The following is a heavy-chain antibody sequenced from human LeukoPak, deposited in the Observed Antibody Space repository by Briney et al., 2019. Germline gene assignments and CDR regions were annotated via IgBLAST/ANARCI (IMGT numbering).Heavy chain of an antibody. CDR2: INSDGDA. J-gene: IGHJ6*03. Sequence: GGSLRLSCTISGFTVVNTLMDWVRQAPGKGPEWVALINSDGDAVYADSAKGRFTISRDNSKNTLYLQTNSLRGEDTAVYYCARSNAGGTSADPYYYYMDVWGIGTTVTVSS. D-gene: IGHD3-10*01. CDR3: ARSNAGGTSADPYYYYMDV. CDR1: GFTVVNTL. V-gene: IGHV3-66*02.